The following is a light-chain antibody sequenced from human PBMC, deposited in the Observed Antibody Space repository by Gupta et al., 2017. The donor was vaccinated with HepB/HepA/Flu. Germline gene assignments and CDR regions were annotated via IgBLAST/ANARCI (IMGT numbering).Light chain of an antibody. CDR1: SSNIGAGYD. CDR2: CNS. CDR3: QSEDSSKSGYV. Sequence: QSVLKQPPSVSGAPGQRVTISCTGSSSNIGAGYDVHWYQQRPGTAPKLLIYCNSSRPSGVPDRFSGAKSGTSASLAITGLQAEDEADYYFQSEDSSKSGYVFGAGTKVTVL. J-gene: IGLJ1*01. V-gene: IGLV1-40*01.